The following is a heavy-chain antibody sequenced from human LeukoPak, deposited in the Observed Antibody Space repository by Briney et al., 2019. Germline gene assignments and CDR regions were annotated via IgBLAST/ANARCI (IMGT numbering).Heavy chain of an antibody. V-gene: IGHV3-21*01. CDR3: ARDGWGGYDILTGYPDY. CDR2: ISSSSSYI. D-gene: IGHD3-9*01. J-gene: IGHJ4*02. CDR1: GFTFSSYS. Sequence: GGSLRLSCAASGFTFSSYSMNWVRQAPGKVLEWVSSISSSSSYIYYADSVKGRFTISRDNAKNSLYLQMNSLRAEDTAVYYCARDGWGGYDILTGYPDYWGQGTLVTVSS.